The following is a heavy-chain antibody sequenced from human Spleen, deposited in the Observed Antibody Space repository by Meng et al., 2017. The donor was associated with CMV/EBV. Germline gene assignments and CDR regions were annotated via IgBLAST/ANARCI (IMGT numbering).Heavy chain of an antibody. CDR2: IYYSGST. D-gene: IGHD2-2*02. V-gene: IGHV4-39*07. Sequence: SETLSLTCTVSGGSISSSSYYWGWIRQPPGKGLEWIGSIYYSGSTYYNPSLKSRVTISVDTSKNQFSLKLSSVTAADTAVYYCARVARYCSSTSCYTFYYYYGMDVWGQGTTVTVSS. J-gene: IGHJ6*02. CDR1: GGSISSSSYY. CDR3: ARVARYCSSTSCYTFYYYYGMDV.